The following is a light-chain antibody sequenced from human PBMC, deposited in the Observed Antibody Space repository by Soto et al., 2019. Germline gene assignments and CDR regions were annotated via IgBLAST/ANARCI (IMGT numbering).Light chain of an antibody. V-gene: IGKV3-20*01. Sequence: ETVLTQSPGTLSLSPGERATLSCRASQTIRSNYLAWYRQTPGQAPRLLIYGASNRAAGIADRFSGSGSGTDFTLISSRLEPEDFALYDCQQYGSSPWTCGQGTKVEIK. J-gene: IGKJ1*01. CDR2: GAS. CDR1: QTIRSNY. CDR3: QQYGSSPWT.